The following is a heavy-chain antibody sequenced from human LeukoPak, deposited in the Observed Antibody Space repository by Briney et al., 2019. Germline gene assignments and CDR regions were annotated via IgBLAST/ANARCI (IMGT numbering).Heavy chain of an antibody. CDR3: ARGAPYDFWSGYYLDWFDP. D-gene: IGHD3-3*01. Sequence: ASVNVSCKASRYTLTSYDINWVRQATEPGPESTGWIHPNSGDTGYAKKFKGRVTITRNTFISTAYMELSSLRSEDTAVYYCARGAPYDFWSGYYLDWFDPWGEGPLVTVSS. V-gene: IGHV1-8*03. CDR2: IHPNSGDT. CDR1: RYTLTSYD. J-gene: IGHJ5*02.